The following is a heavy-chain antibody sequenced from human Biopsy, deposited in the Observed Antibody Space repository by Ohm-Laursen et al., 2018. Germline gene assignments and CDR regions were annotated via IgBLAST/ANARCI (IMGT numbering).Heavy chain of an antibody. CDR3: ARDDDTTGHYMILNH. V-gene: IGHV3-33*01. Sequence: PPGTLSLTCAASGFAFSYYGLHWVRQAPGKGLQWVAVMWSDGINKNYADSVKGRFTVSRDNSNNVLYLQMSSLRDEDSAVYYCARDDDTTGHYMILNHWGQGTLVTVSS. D-gene: IGHD3-9*01. CDR2: MWSDGINK. CDR1: GFAFSYYG. J-gene: IGHJ5*02.